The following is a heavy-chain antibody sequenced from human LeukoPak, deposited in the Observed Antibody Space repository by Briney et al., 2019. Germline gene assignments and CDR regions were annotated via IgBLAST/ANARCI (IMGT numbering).Heavy chain of an antibody. D-gene: IGHD6-19*01. CDR1: GYTFTSYG. CDR2: ISAYNGNT. Sequence: GSSVKVSCKASGYTFTSYGISWVRQAPGQGLEWKGWISAYNGNTNYAQKLQGRVTMTTDTSTSTAYMELRSLRSGDTAVYYCARDSAHEETVAGTVNPDYWGQGTLVTVSS. V-gene: IGHV1-18*01. J-gene: IGHJ4*02. CDR3: ARDSAHEETVAGTVNPDY.